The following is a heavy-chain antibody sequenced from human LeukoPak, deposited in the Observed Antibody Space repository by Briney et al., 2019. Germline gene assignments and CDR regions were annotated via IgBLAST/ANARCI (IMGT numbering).Heavy chain of an antibody. D-gene: IGHD1-14*01. CDR3: ARYEPFDY. V-gene: IGHV3-48*04. J-gene: IGHJ4*02. CDR1: GFTFSSYD. Sequence: GGSLRLSCAASGFTFSSYDMNWVRQAPGKGLEWVSYISSSGTIYYADSVKGRFTISRDNAKNTLYLQMNSLRAEDTAVYYCARYEPFDYWGQGTLVTVSS. CDR2: ISSSGTI.